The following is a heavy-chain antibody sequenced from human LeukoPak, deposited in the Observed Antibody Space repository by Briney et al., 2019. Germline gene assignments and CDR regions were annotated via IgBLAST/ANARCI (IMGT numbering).Heavy chain of an antibody. J-gene: IGHJ3*02. CDR3: ARPLSGSSSWHGDAFDI. CDR1: GGSISSSTYY. D-gene: IGHD6-13*01. CDR2: IYYSGSS. V-gene: IGHV4-39*01. Sequence: PSETLSLTCTVSGGSISSSTYYWGWIRQPPGQGLEWIVSIYYSGSSYYNASLKSRVTISADTSKNQFSLKLSSVTAADTAVYYCARPLSGSSSWHGDAFDIWGQGTMVTVSS.